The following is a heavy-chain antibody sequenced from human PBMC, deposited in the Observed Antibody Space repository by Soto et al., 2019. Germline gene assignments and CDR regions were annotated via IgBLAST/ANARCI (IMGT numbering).Heavy chain of an antibody. CDR2: ISGSGGST. Sequence: LGLSCAASGFTFSSYAMSWVRQAPGKGLEWVSAISGSGGSTYYADSVKGRFTISRDNSKNTLYLQMNSLRAEDTAVYYCAKGGLVLWFGEATDAFDIWGQGTMVTVSS. CDR3: AKGGLVLWFGEATDAFDI. D-gene: IGHD3-10*01. CDR1: GFTFSSYA. V-gene: IGHV3-23*01. J-gene: IGHJ3*02.